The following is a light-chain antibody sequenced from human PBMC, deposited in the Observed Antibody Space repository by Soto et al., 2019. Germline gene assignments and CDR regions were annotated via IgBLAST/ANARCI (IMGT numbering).Light chain of an antibody. J-gene: IGLJ2*01. Sequence: QSALTQPASVSGSPGQSITISCTGTSSDIGKYNYVSWYQQHPDKAPKLMIYDVSNRPSGVSNRFSGSKSGNTASLTISGLQAEDEADYYCSSYPSSSAVIFGGGAKLTVL. CDR2: DVS. V-gene: IGLV2-14*01. CDR1: SSDIGKYNY. CDR3: SSYPSSSAVI.